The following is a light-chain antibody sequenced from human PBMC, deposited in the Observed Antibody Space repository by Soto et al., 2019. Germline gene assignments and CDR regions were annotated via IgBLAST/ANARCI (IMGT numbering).Light chain of an antibody. Sequence: EIVLTQSPGTLSLSPGERATLSCRASQSVSSSYLAWYQQKPGQAPRLLIYGASSRATGIPDRFSGSGSETDFTLTISRLEPEDFAVYYCQHFGSSVFTFGPGTKVEIK. J-gene: IGKJ3*01. CDR1: QSVSSSY. CDR3: QHFGSSVFT. V-gene: IGKV3-20*01. CDR2: GAS.